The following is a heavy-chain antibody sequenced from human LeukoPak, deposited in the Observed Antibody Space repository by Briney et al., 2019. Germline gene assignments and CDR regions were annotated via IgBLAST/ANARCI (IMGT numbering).Heavy chain of an antibody. CDR2: INSDGSTT. CDR1: GITFSNYW. J-gene: IGHJ6*04. V-gene: IGHV3-74*01. Sequence: AGGSLRLSCAVSGITFSNYWMHWVRQSPGKGLVWVSQINSDGSTTNYADSVKGRFTISRDNAKNTLYMQMNSLRAEDTAVYYCVREQTSLTAFGMDVWGKGTTVIVSS. D-gene: IGHD4-17*01. CDR3: VREQTSLTAFGMDV.